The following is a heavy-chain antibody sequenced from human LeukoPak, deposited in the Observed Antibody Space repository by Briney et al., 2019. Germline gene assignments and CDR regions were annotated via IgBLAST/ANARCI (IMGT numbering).Heavy chain of an antibody. J-gene: IGHJ4*02. CDR2: INHSGST. V-gene: IGHV4-34*01. Sequence: SETLSLTCAVYGGPFSGYYRSWIRQPPGKGLEWIGEINHSGSTNYNPSLKSRVTISVDTSKNQFSLKLSSVTAADTAVYYCAGDDYVWGSYRRLDYWGQGTLVTVSS. CDR3: AGDDYVWGSYRRLDY. CDR1: GGPFSGYY. D-gene: IGHD3-16*02.